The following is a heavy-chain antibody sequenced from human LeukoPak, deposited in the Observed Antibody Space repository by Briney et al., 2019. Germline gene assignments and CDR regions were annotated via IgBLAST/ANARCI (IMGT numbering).Heavy chain of an antibody. CDR1: GGSISSGGYY. J-gene: IGHJ5*02. D-gene: IGHD6-13*01. CDR3: ARHSSSWYWFDP. Sequence: SQTLSLTCTVSGGSISSGGYYWSWIRQHPGKGLEWIGYIYYSGSTYYSPSLKSRVTISVDTSKNQFSLKLSSVTAADTAVYYCARHSSSWYWFDPWGQGTLVTVSS. CDR2: IYYSGST. V-gene: IGHV4-31*03.